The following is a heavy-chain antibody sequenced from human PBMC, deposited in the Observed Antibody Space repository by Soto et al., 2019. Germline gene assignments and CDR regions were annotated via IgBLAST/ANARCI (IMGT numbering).Heavy chain of an antibody. CDR2: VGGSGDST. CDR3: AKRPLGYCSGGSCYPPHYFDY. Sequence: EVQLLDSGGGLVQPGGSLRLSCAASGFTFSNYAMSWVRQAPGKGLEWVSGVGGSGDSTYYADSVKGRFTISRDNSKATLYLQMNSLRAEDTAVYYCAKRPLGYCSGGSCYPPHYFDYWGQGTLVTVSS. CDR1: GFTFSNYA. D-gene: IGHD2-15*01. V-gene: IGHV3-23*01. J-gene: IGHJ4*02.